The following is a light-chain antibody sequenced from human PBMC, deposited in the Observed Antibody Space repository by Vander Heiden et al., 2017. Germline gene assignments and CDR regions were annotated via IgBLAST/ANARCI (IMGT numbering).Light chain of an antibody. V-gene: IGLV1-44*01. CDR3: AAWDDSLNGVV. J-gene: IGLJ2*01. CDR2: TNN. CDR1: SSNIGSHT. Sequence: QSVVTQAPPASGTPGQRVTISCSGSSSNIGSHTVNWYQQLPGTAPKLLIHTNNQRPSGVPDRFSGSKSGTSASLAISGLHSEDEADYYCAAWDDSLNGVVFGGGTKLTV.